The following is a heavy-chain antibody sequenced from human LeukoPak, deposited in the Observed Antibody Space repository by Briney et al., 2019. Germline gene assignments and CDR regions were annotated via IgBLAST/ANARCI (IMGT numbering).Heavy chain of an antibody. CDR1: GYSFTSHW. D-gene: IGHD3-10*01. V-gene: IGHV5-51*01. J-gene: IGHJ5*02. CDR2: IYPRDSNT. Sequence: GESLKISCKGSGYGSGYSFTSHWIAWVRQMPGKSLEWMGIIYPRDSNTIYSPSFQGQVTISADKSISTAYLQWSSLKASDTAMYYCARHYSDYGSGSLNWFDPWGQGTLVTVSS. CDR3: ARHYSDYGSGSLNWFDP.